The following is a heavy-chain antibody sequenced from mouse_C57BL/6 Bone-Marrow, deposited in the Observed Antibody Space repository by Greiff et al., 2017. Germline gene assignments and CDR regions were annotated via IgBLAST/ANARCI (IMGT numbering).Heavy chain of an antibody. D-gene: IGHD1-1*01. CDR3: ARSGYYGSVDY. CDR1: GYTFTDYN. V-gene: IGHV1-22*01. Sequence: VQLKESGPELVKPGASVKMSCKASGYTFTDYNMHWVKQSHGKSLEWIGYINPNNGGTSYNQKFKGKATLTVNKSSSTAYLELRSLTSEDSAVYYCARSGYYGSVDYWGQGTTLPVSS. CDR2: INPNNGGT. J-gene: IGHJ2*01.